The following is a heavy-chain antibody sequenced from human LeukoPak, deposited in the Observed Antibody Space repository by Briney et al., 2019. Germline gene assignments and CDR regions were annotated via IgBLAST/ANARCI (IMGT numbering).Heavy chain of an antibody. CDR3: ARGNWLAAAFDI. D-gene: IGHD1-1*01. CDR2: IYYSEST. CDR1: GGSISSYY. J-gene: IGHJ3*02. Sequence: SETLSLTCTVSGGSISSYYWSWIRQPPGKGLEWIGYIYYSESTNYNPSLKSRVTISVDTSKNQFSLKLSSVTAADTAVYYCARGNWLAAAFDIWGQGTMVTVSS. V-gene: IGHV4-59*01.